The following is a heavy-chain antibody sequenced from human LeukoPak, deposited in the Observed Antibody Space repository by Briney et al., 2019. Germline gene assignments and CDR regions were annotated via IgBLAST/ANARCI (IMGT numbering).Heavy chain of an antibody. Sequence: SGGSLRLSCAASGFTFSSYAMSWVRQAPGKGLEWVSAISGSGGSTYYADSVKGRFTISRDNSKRTLYLQMNSLRAEDTAVYYCANMGYSSSWYKDFDYWGQGTLVTVSS. CDR1: GFTFSSYA. J-gene: IGHJ4*02. D-gene: IGHD6-13*01. CDR3: ANMGYSSSWYKDFDY. CDR2: ISGSGGST. V-gene: IGHV3-23*01.